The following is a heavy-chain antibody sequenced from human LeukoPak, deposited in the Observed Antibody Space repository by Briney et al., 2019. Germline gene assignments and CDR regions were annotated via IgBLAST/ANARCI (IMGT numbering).Heavy chain of an antibody. D-gene: IGHD2-2*01. J-gene: IGHJ4*02. Sequence: SETLSLTCTISNGSISDDYWSWIRQPPGKGLEWIGYIYYSGSTNYSPSLRSRVTISVDRSKNQVSLILSSLTAADTAVYSCARSAAGHQYYFDYWGRGTLVTVSS. CDR1: NGSISDDY. CDR3: ARSAAGHQYYFDY. V-gene: IGHV4-59*01. CDR2: IYYSGST.